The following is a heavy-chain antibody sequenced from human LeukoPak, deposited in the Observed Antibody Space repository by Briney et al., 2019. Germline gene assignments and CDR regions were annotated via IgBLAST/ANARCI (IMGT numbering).Heavy chain of an antibody. D-gene: IGHD5-24*01. J-gene: IGHJ4*02. CDR1: GGTFSSYA. CDR3: ARDHPRDGFDY. CDR2: IIPILGIA. V-gene: IGHV1-69*04. Sequence: ASVKVSCKASGGTFSSYAISWVRQAPGQGLQWMGRIIPILGIANYAQKFQGRVTITADKSTSTAYMELSSLRSEDTAVYYCARDHPRDGFDYWGQGTLVTVSS.